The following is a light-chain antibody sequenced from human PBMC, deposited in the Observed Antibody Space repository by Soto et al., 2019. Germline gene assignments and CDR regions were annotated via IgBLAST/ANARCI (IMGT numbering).Light chain of an antibody. CDR1: SSDIADYNY. CDR2: DVS. J-gene: IGLJ2*01. CDR3: SSYTGSTTVI. V-gene: IGLV2-14*01. Sequence: QSVLTQPASVSGSPGQSIAFSCTGTSSDIADYNYVSWYQQHPGKAPKLIIYDVSNRPSGVSNSFSGSMSGNTASLTISGLQPEDEADYYCSSYTGSTTVIFGRGTKLTVL.